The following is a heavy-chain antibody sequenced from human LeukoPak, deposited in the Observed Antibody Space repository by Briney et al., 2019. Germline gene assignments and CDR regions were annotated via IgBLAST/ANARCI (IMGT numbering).Heavy chain of an antibody. CDR3: ATPHTGLHH. J-gene: IGHJ4*02. CDR1: GFTFNDYA. Sequence: PGGSLRLSCAASGFTFNDYAMHWVRQAPGKGLEWVSGISWNSGSIGYADSVKGRFTISRDNAKNSLYLQMNSLRAEDTALYYCATPHTGLHHWGQGILVTVSS. D-gene: IGHD1-14*01. CDR2: ISWNSGSI. V-gene: IGHV3-9*01.